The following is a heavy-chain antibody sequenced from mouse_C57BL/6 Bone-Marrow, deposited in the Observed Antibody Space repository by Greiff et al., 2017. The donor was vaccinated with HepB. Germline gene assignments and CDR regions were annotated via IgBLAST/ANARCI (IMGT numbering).Heavy chain of an antibody. CDR1: GYTFTSYW. J-gene: IGHJ2*01. D-gene: IGHD3-1*01. Sequence: QVQLKQPGAELVKPGASVKMSCKASGYTFTSYWITWVKQRPGQGLEWIGDIYPGSGSTNYNEKFKSKATLTVDTSSSTAYMQLSSLTSADSAVYYCASGRSNFDYWGQGTTLTVSS. V-gene: IGHV1-55*01. CDR2: IYPGSGST. CDR3: ASGRSNFDY.